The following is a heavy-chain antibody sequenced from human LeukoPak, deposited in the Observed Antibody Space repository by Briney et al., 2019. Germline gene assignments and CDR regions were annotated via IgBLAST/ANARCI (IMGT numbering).Heavy chain of an antibody. CDR2: ITANGGST. J-gene: IGHJ4*02. V-gene: IGHV3-23*01. CDR1: GFTFSPYA. CDR3: ARDSGSYLQPTDY. Sequence: PGGSLRLSCAASGFTFSPYAMTWVRQAPGKGLEWVSSITANGGSTYYADSVKGRFTISRDNSKNTLYLQMNSLRADDTAVYHCARDSGSYLQPTDYWGQGTPVTVSS. D-gene: IGHD1-26*01.